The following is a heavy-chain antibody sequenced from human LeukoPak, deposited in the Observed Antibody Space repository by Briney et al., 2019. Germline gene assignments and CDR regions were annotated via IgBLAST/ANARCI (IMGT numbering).Heavy chain of an antibody. CDR1: GFTFSSYA. Sequence: GGSLRLSCAASGFTFSSYAMHWVRQAPGKGLEWVAFIRYDGSHKYYADSVKGRFTISRDNSKNSLYLQMNSLRAEDTAVYCCARADRLGAALLASFDYWGQGTLVTVSS. CDR3: ARADRLGAALLASFDY. V-gene: IGHV3-30*02. D-gene: IGHD3-16*01. CDR2: IRYDGSHK. J-gene: IGHJ4*02.